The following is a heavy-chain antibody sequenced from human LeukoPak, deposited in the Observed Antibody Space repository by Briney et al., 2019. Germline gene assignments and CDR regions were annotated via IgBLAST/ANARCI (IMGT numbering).Heavy chain of an antibody. J-gene: IGHJ4*02. CDR2: IRYDGSNK. CDR3: AKDYGYYGPYFDY. Sequence: PGGSLRLSCAASGFTFSSYGMHWVRQAPGKGLEWVAFIRYDGSNKYYADSVKGRFTISRDNSKNTLYLQMNSLRAEDTAAYYCAKDYGYYGPYFDYWGQGTLVTVSS. CDR1: GFTFSSYG. D-gene: IGHD1-26*01. V-gene: IGHV3-30*02.